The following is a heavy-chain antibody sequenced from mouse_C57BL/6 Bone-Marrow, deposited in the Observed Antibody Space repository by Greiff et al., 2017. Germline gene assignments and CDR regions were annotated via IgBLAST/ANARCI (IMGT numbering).Heavy chain of an antibody. D-gene: IGHD1-1*01. Sequence: VQLKQSGPELVKPGASVKISCKASGYSFTDYNMNWVKQSNGKSLEWIGVIKPNYGTTSYNQKFKGKATLTVDQSSSTAYMQLSSLTSEDSAVYYCARSLLRGYYFDYWGQGTTLTVSS. CDR3: ARSLLRGYYFDY. V-gene: IGHV1-39*01. CDR1: GYSFTDYN. CDR2: IKPNYGTT. J-gene: IGHJ2*01.